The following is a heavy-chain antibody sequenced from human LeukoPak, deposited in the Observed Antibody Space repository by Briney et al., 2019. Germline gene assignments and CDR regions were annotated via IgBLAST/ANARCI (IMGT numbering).Heavy chain of an antibody. CDR2: IYYSGST. D-gene: IGHD5-18*01. CDR1: GGSISSHY. V-gene: IGHV4-59*11. CDR3: ARALIGYSYGLPFDY. Sequence: SETLSLTCTVSGGSISSHYWSWIRQPPGKGLEWIGYIYYSGSTNYNPSLKSRVTISVDTSKNQFSLKLSSVTAADTAVYFCARALIGYSYGLPFDYWGQGTLVTVSS. J-gene: IGHJ4*02.